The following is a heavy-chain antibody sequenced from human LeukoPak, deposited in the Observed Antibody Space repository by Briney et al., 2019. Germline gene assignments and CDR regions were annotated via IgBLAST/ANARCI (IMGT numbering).Heavy chain of an antibody. CDR1: RFTFSSYG. V-gene: IGHV3-30*18. J-gene: IGHJ4*02. CDR3: AKEPHYYCDSSGYYDY. D-gene: IGHD3-22*01. Sequence: GGSLRLSCEASRFTFSSYGIHWVRQAPGKGLEWVAVISYDGSNKYYADSVKGRFTISRDNSKNTLYLQMNSLRAEDTAVYYCAKEPHYYCDSSGYYDYWGQGTLVTVSS. CDR2: ISYDGSNK.